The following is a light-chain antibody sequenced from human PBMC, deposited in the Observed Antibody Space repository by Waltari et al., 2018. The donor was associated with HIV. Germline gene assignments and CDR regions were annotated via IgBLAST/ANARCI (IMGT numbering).Light chain of an antibody. CDR1: QSVSSSS. CDR2: GAS. Sequence: ESGLTQAPGTLSLSPGERATLSCRARQSVSSSSLAWYQQKPGQAPRLLIYGASSRATGIPDRFSGSGSGTDFTLTISRLEPEDFVVYYCQQYGSSPQTFGQGTKLEIK. CDR3: QQYGSSPQT. V-gene: IGKV3-20*01. J-gene: IGKJ2*01.